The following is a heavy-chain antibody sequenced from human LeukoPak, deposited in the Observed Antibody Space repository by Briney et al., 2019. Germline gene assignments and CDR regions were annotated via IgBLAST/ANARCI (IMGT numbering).Heavy chain of an antibody. V-gene: IGHV3-66*01. J-gene: IGHJ3*02. Sequence: PGGSLTLSCAAFGFTVSSNYMSWVRQPPGKGLEWVAVLYRAGDTYYADSVKGRFTISRDDSKNTLYLQMNTVRVEDTAVYYCARERYNQQYDAFDIWGQGTMVTVSS. CDR3: ARERYNQQYDAFDI. CDR2: LYRAGDT. CDR1: GFTVSSNY. D-gene: IGHD1-1*01.